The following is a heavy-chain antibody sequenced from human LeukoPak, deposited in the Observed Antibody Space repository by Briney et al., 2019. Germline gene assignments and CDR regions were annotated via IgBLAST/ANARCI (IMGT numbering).Heavy chain of an antibody. J-gene: IGHJ3*02. CDR3: ARDLVTVTRGFDI. CDR1: GDSFSSHY. V-gene: IGHV4-59*11. D-gene: IGHD4-17*01. CDR2: ISHIGRT. Sequence: SETLSLTCAVSGDSFSSHYWTWIRQSPGTGLEWIGYISHIGRTNYNPSLKSRVTISIDTSKNQFSLKLRSVTAADTAVYYCARDLVTVTRGFDIWGQGTMVSVSS.